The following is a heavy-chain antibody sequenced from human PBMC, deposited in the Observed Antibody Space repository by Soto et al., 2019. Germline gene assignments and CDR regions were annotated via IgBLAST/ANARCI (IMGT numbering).Heavy chain of an antibody. Sequence: QVQLVESGGGVVQPGRSLRLSCAASGFTFSSYGMNWVRQAPGKGLEWVAVIWYDGSNKYYADSVKGRFTISRDNSKNTWYLQMNSLRDEDTAVYYCARDRALVLTGYHEDYYYYGMDVWGQGTTVTVSS. V-gene: IGHV3-33*01. CDR1: GFTFSSYG. D-gene: IGHD3-9*01. J-gene: IGHJ6*02. CDR2: IWYDGSNK. CDR3: ARDRALVLTGYHEDYYYYGMDV.